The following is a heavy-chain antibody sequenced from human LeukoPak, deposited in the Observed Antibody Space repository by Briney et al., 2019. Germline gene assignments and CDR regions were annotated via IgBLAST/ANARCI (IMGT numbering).Heavy chain of an antibody. V-gene: IGHV4-59*02. CDR3: ARDDYSSGWSESGKFPYYQYNGMDV. D-gene: IGHD6-19*01. CDR1: GGSVTSDY. J-gene: IGHJ6*02. Sequence: SETLSLTCSVSGGSVTSDYWSWVRQSPGKGLEWIGYIYYRGSTNYNPSLKSRATISVDTSKNQISLKLRPVTAADTAVYYCARDDYSSGWSESGKFPYYQYNGMDVWGQGTTVIVSS. CDR2: IYYRGST.